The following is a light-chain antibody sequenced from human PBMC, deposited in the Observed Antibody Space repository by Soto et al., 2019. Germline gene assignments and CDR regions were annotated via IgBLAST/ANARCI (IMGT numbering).Light chain of an antibody. CDR3: SSYTSSSTL. J-gene: IGLJ1*01. CDR1: SSDVGGYNY. CDR2: EVS. Sequence: QSVLTQPRSVSGSPGQSVTISCTGTSSDVGGYNYVSWYQQHPGKAPKLMIYEVSNRPSGVSNRFSGSKSGNTASLTISGLQAEDEADYYCSSYTSSSTLFGTGTKATVL. V-gene: IGLV2-14*01.